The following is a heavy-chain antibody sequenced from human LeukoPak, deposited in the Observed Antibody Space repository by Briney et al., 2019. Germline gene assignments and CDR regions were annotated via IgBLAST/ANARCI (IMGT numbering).Heavy chain of an antibody. V-gene: IGHV3-48*01. CDR1: GFTFSTYS. CDR2: ISSGII. D-gene: IGHD2-15*01. CDR3: ARGSSFDY. J-gene: IGHJ4*02. Sequence: GGSLRLSCAASGFTFSTYSMNWVRQAPGKGLEWVSYISSGIIYYADSVKGRFTISRDNAKNSLYLQMNSLRAEDTAVYYCARGSSFDYWGQGTLVTVSS.